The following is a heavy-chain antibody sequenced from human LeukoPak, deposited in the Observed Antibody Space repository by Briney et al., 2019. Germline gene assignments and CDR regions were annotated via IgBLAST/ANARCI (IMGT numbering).Heavy chain of an antibody. V-gene: IGHV3-11*04. D-gene: IGHD3-22*01. J-gene: IGHJ3*02. Sequence: GGSLRLSCAASGFTFSDYYMSWIRQAPGKGLEWVSYISSSGSTIYYADSVKGRFTISRDNAKNSLYLQMNSLRAEDTAVYYCASAQTYDCYDSRGYAFDIWGQGTMVTVSS. CDR1: GFTFSDYY. CDR3: ASAQTYDCYDSRGYAFDI. CDR2: ISSSGSTI.